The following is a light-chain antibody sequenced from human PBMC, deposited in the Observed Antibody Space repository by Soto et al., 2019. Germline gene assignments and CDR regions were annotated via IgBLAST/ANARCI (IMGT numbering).Light chain of an antibody. Sequence: EIVMTQSPATLSVSPGERATLSCRASQSVSRNLAWYQQKPGQAPRLLIYHVSTRATGVPARFSGSGSETEFTLTISSLQPEDFAIYYCHQYNNWPSWTFGQGTKVDIK. CDR3: HQYNNWPSWT. J-gene: IGKJ1*01. CDR1: QSVSRN. CDR2: HVS. V-gene: IGKV3-15*01.